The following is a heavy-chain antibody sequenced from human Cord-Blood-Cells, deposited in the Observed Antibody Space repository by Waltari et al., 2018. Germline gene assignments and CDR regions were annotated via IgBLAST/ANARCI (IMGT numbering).Heavy chain of an antibody. CDR3: ARGFGTLAVAGIFDY. Sequence: QVQLQQWGAGLLKPSETLSLTCAVYGGSFSGYYWSWIRQPPGKGLEWIGEINHSGSTNYNPSLKSRVTISVDTSKNQFSLKLSSVTAADTAVYYCARGFGTLAVAGIFDYWGQGTLVTVSS. CDR1: GGSFSGYY. J-gene: IGHJ4*02. CDR2: INHSGST. D-gene: IGHD6-19*01. V-gene: IGHV4-34*01.